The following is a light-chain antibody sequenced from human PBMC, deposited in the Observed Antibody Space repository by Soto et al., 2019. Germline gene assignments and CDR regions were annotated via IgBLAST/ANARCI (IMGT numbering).Light chain of an antibody. CDR3: QQYGSSPFT. CDR1: QSVSSSY. V-gene: IGKV3-20*01. CDR2: GAS. J-gene: IGKJ3*01. Sequence: EIVLTQSPGTLSLSPGERATLSCRASQSVSSSYLAWYQQKPGQAPRLLIYGASNGATGIPDRFSGSGSGTDFTLTISRLEPEEFAVYYCQQYGSSPFTFGPGTKVDSK.